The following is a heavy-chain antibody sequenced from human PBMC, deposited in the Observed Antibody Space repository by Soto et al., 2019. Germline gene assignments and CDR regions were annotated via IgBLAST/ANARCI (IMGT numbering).Heavy chain of an antibody. CDR2: ISYDGSNK. V-gene: IGHV3-30*03. CDR3: ARYSRKYQGPIDY. CDR1: GFTFSHYG. J-gene: IGHJ4*02. Sequence: QVQLVESGGGVVQPGRSLRLSCAASGFTFSHYGIHWVRQAPGKGLEWLAVISYDGSNKHYADSVKGRFTVSRDNSKHTLYLQMNSLRAEDTAVYFCARYSRKYQGPIDYWGQGTLVTVSS. D-gene: IGHD2-2*01.